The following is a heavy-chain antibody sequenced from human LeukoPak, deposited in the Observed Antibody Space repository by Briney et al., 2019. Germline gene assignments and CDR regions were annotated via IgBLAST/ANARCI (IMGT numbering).Heavy chain of an antibody. D-gene: IGHD6-19*01. CDR2: IYYSGST. CDR3: ASGSSGWLEPYYFDY. Sequence: PSETLSLTCTVSGGSISSSSYYWGWIRQPPGQGLEWIGSIYYSGSTYYNPSLKSRVTISVDTSKNQFSLKLSSVTAADTAVYYCASGSSGWLEPYYFDYWGQGTLVTVSS. J-gene: IGHJ4*02. CDR1: GGSISSSSYY. V-gene: IGHV4-39*01.